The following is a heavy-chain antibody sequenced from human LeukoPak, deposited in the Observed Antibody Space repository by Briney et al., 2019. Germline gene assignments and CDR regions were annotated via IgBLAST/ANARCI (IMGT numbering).Heavy chain of an antibody. CDR1: GFTSSSYG. V-gene: IGHV3-30*18. D-gene: IGHD3-22*01. J-gene: IGHJ4*02. Sequence: GGSLRLSCAASGFTSSSYGMHWVRQAPGKGLEWVAVISYDGSNKYYADSVKGRFTISRDNSKNTLYLQMNSLRAEDTAVYYCAKFISPDYYDSSGSEYYFDYWGQGTLVTVSS. CDR2: ISYDGSNK. CDR3: AKFISPDYYDSSGSEYYFDY.